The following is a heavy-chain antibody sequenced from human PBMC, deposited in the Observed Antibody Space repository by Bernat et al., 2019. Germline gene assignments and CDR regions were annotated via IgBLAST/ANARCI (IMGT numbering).Heavy chain of an antibody. CDR3: AAGTGKSDLDF. J-gene: IGHJ4*02. D-gene: IGHD3/OR15-3a*01. CDR1: GFAFSDAW. CDR2: IKSKSDYGTR. V-gene: IGHV3-15*01. Sequence: EVQLVESGGGLVKPGQSLRISSVGSGFAFSDAWMSWVRQAPGKGLEWVGRIKSKSDYGTRDFAAPVKGRFALSRDDSEKTVYLQMNSLRTEDTAVYYCAAGTGKSDLDFWGQGILVTVSS.